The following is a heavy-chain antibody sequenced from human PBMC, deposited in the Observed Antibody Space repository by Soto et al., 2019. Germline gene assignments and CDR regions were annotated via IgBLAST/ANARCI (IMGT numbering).Heavy chain of an antibody. Sequence: SETLSLTCTVSGGSISSYYWSWIRQPPGKGLEWIGYIYYSGSTNYNPSLKSRVTISVDTSKNQFSLKLSSVTAAETAVYYCAGTSGYMDVWGKGTTVTV. CDR3: AGTSGYMDV. CDR2: IYYSGST. J-gene: IGHJ6*03. CDR1: GGSISSYY. D-gene: IGHD3-10*01. V-gene: IGHV4-59*08.